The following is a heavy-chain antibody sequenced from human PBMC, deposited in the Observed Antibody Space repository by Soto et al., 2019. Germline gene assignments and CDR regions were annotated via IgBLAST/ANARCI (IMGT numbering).Heavy chain of an antibody. V-gene: IGHV1-69*02. Sequence: QVQLVQSGAEVKKPGSSVKVSCKASGGTFSSYTISWVRQAPGQGLEWMGRIIPILGIANYAQKFQGRVTTTADKSTSSSYMGLNSPRTVDTAVDCCAGRYCSSTRCLYYYYGMDVWGQGTTVTVSS. CDR3: AGRYCSSTRCLYYYYGMDV. D-gene: IGHD2-2*01. CDR1: GGTFSSYT. J-gene: IGHJ6*02. CDR2: IIPILGIA.